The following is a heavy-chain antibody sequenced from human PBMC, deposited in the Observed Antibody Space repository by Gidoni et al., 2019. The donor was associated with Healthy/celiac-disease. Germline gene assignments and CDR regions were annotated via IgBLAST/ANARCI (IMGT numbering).Heavy chain of an antibody. CDR3: ARGLRYSGSRGLDY. CDR2: INHSGST. Sequence: VQLQQGGAGRLKPSGTPSLTCAVYGGSFSGYYWSWIRQPPGKGLEWIGEINHSGSTNYNPSLKSRVTISVDTSKNQFSLKLSSVTAADTAVYYCARGLRYSGSRGLDYWGQGTLVTVSS. D-gene: IGHD1-26*01. J-gene: IGHJ4*02. V-gene: IGHV4-34*02. CDR1: GGSFSGYY.